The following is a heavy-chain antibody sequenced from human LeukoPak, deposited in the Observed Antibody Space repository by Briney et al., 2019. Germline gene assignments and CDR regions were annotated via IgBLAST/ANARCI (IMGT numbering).Heavy chain of an antibody. Sequence: GASVKVSCKASGYTFTSYGISWVRQAPGQGLEWMGWISAYNNNTIYAQNLQGRLTMTTDTSTSTAYMELRSLRSDGTAMYYCAREGHDTSGYYYPNWFDPWGQGTLVAVSS. V-gene: IGHV1-18*01. CDR2: ISAYNNNT. CDR1: GYTFTSYG. CDR3: AREGHDTSGYYYPNWFDP. J-gene: IGHJ5*02. D-gene: IGHD3-22*01.